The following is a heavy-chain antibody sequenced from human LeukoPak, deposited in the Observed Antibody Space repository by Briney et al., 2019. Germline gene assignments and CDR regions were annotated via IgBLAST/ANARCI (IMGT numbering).Heavy chain of an antibody. V-gene: IGHV3-30-3*01. CDR3: AREDSSGYYYQYYFDY. J-gene: IGHJ4*02. D-gene: IGHD3-22*01. CDR2: ISYDGSNN. CDR1: GFTFSSYA. Sequence: GGSLRLSCAASGFTFSSYAMHWVRQAPGKGLEWVAVISYDGSNNYYADSVKGRFTISRDNSKNTLYLQMNSLRAEDTAVYYCAREDSSGYYYQYYFDYWGQGTLVTVSS.